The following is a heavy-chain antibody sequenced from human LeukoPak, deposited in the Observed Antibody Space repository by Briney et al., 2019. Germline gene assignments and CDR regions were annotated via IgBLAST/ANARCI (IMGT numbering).Heavy chain of an antibody. V-gene: IGHV1-18*04. CDR2: ISTYIGVT. CDR1: GFRFTSFG. Sequence: ASVKVSCKASGFRFTSFGVSWVRQAPGQGLEWMGWISTYIGVTHYAETLEDRVTMTIDTSTTTAYMELRSLRYDDTAVYYCARDSDYSGNGNGDWFDPWGQGTVVTVSS. J-gene: IGHJ5*02. CDR3: ARDSDYSGNGNGDWFDP. D-gene: IGHD4-11*01.